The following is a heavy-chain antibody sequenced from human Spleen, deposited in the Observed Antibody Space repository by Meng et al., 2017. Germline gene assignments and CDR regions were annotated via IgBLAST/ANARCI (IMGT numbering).Heavy chain of an antibody. J-gene: IGHJ4*02. CDR1: EYPFTSYA. Sequence: QAHLVQSGAELKKLGASVKVSCKPSEYPFTSYAMHWVRQAPGQRLEWMGWINAGNGNTKYSQKFQGRVTITRDTSASTAYMELSSLRSEDTAVYYCARDEDISAAGKLFGDYWGQGTLVTVSS. D-gene: IGHD6-25*01. CDR3: ARDEDISAAGKLFGDY. V-gene: IGHV1-3*01. CDR2: INAGNGNT.